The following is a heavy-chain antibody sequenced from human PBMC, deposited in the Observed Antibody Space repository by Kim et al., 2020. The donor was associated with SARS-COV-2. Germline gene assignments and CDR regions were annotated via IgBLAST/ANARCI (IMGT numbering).Heavy chain of an antibody. CDR3: AGGWGLGPLLTR. V-gene: IGHV3-66*01. Sequence: YNANSVKGSITIARENSKNTLYLQRNSLRAEDTAVYYCAGGWGLGPLLTRWGQGTLVTVSS. J-gene: IGHJ4*02. D-gene: IGHD3-9*01.